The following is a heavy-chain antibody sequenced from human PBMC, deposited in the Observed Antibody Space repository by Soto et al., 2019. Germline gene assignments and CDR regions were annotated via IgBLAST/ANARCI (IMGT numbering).Heavy chain of an antibody. D-gene: IGHD6-13*01. CDR3: AKSSSRAHYYGMDV. J-gene: IGHJ6*02. Sequence: VQLQESGPGLVRPSEILSLTCTVSGGSISRYYWSWIRQPPGKGLEWVAGVSARGRDTSYADSVKGRFIISRDNSKDTLHLQMNSLRAEDTALYYCAKSSSRAHYYGMDVWGQGTTVTVFS. V-gene: IGHV3-23*01. CDR1: GGSISRYY. CDR2: VSARGRDT.